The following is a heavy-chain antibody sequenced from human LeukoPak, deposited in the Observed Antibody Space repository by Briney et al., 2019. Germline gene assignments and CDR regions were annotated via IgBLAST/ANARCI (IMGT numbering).Heavy chain of an antibody. J-gene: IGHJ4*02. CDR1: GFTFSSYA. CDR3: AKDASVTMIVVVSLGFDY. V-gene: IGHV3-23*01. Sequence: GGSLRLSCAASGFTFSSYAMSWVRQAPGKGLEWVSAISGSGGSTYYADSVKGRFTISRDNSKNTLYLQMNSLGAEDTAVYYCAKDASVTMIVVVSLGFDYWGQGTLVTVSS. D-gene: IGHD3-22*01. CDR2: ISGSGGST.